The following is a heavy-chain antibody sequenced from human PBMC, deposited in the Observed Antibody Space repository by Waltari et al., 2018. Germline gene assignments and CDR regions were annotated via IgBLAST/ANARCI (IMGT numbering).Heavy chain of an antibody. CDR3: ARGGNFFWGDAFDI. D-gene: IGHD3-16*01. Sequence: QVQLQESGPGLVKPSETLSLTCTVSGGSISSYYWRWIRQPAGKGLEWIGRIYTSGSXXXXXXXXXXXXXXXDTSKNXXSXKLXSVTAADTAVYYCARGGNFFWGDAFDIWGQGTMVTVSS. J-gene: IGHJ3*02. CDR2: IYTSGSX. V-gene: IGHV4-4*07. CDR1: GGSISSYY.